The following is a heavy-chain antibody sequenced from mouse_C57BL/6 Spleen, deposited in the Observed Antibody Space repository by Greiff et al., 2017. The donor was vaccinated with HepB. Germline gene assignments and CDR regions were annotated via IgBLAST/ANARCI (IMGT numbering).Heavy chain of an antibody. Sequence: VKLQQSGAELARPGASVKLSCKASGYTFTSYGISWVKQRTGQGLEWIGEIYPRSGNTYYNEKFKGKATLTADKSSSTAYMELRSLTSEDSAVYFCARDYYSNYGLAYWGQGTLVTVSA. CDR2: IYPRSGNT. J-gene: IGHJ3*01. CDR3: ARDYYSNYGLAY. V-gene: IGHV1-81*01. D-gene: IGHD2-5*01. CDR1: GYTFTSYG.